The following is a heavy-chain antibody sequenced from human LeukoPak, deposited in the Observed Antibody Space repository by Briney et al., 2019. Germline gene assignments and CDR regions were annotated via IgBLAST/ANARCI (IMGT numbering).Heavy chain of an antibody. V-gene: IGHV4-34*01. J-gene: IGHJ6*03. Sequence: SETLSLTCAVYGGSFSGYYWSWIRQPPGKGLEWIGEINHSGSTNYNPSLKSRVTISVDTSKNQFSLKLSSVTAADTAVYYCARGARSRGYYYYYYMDVWGKGTTVTVSS. D-gene: IGHD2-2*01. CDR3: ARGARSRGYYYYYYMDV. CDR2: INHSGST. CDR1: GGSFSGYY.